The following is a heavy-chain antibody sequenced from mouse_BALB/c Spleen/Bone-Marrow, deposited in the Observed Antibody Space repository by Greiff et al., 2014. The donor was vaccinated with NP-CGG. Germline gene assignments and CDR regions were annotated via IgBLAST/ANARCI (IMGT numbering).Heavy chain of an antibody. Sequence: VQLQQSGPELVKPGASVKISCKASGYSFTSYYIHWVKQRPGQGLEWIGWIFPGSGNTKYSEKFKGKATLTADTSSSTAYMRRSSLTSEDSAVYFCARHGNLRNYYAMDYWGQGTSVTVSS. J-gene: IGHJ4*01. CDR2: IFPGSGNT. CDR3: ARHGNLRNYYAMDY. CDR1: GYSFTSYY. V-gene: IGHV1-66*01. D-gene: IGHD2-1*01.